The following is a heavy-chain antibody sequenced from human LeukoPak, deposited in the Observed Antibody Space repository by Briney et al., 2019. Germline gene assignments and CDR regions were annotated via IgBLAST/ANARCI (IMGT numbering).Heavy chain of an antibody. CDR2: IIPILGIA. CDR3: ASLGGGSGSYYPNWFDP. D-gene: IGHD3-10*01. Sequence: SVKVSCKASGGTFSSYAINWVRQAPGQGLEWMGRIIPILGIANYAQKFQGRVTITADKSTSTAYMELSSLRSEDTAVYYCASLGGGSGSYYPNWFDPWGQGTLVTVSS. J-gene: IGHJ5*02. V-gene: IGHV1-69*04. CDR1: GGTFSSYA.